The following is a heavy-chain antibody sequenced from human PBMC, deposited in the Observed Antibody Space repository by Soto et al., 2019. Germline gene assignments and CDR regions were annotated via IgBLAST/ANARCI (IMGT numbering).Heavy chain of an antibody. D-gene: IGHD2-15*01. Sequence: ASVKVSCKASGYTFTTFGISWGRQAPGQGLEWMGWTSTNNGDTYYAPRFQGRVTVTKDTSTRTAYMELRSLGSDDTAVYYCGREYCRGGRCYSPDYWGQGTLVTVSS. V-gene: IGHV1-18*01. J-gene: IGHJ4*02. CDR2: TSTNNGDT. CDR3: GREYCRGGRCYSPDY. CDR1: GYTFTTFG.